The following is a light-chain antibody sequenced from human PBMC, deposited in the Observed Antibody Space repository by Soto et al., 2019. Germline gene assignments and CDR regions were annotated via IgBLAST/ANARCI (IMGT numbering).Light chain of an antibody. J-gene: IGLJ3*02. CDR1: SSDVGSYNL. CDR2: EGS. CDR3: CSYAGTSTWV. V-gene: IGLV2-23*01. Sequence: QPVLTQPASVSGSPGQSITISCTGTSSDVGSYNLVSWYQQHPGKAPKLMIYEGSERPSGVSNRFSGSKSGNTASLTISGLQAEDEADYYCCSYAGTSTWVFGGGTKLTVL.